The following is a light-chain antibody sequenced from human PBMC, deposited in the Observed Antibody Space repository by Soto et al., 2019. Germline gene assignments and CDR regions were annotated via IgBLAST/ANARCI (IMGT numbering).Light chain of an antibody. CDR3: SSYAGSNNLYVV. V-gene: IGLV2-8*01. J-gene: IGLJ2*01. CDR2: EVN. CDR1: SSDVGGYNY. Sequence: QSVLTQPPSASGSPGQSVTISCTGTSSDVGGYNYVSWYQQHPGKAPKLIISEVNKRPSGVPDRFSGSKSGSTASLTVSGLQAEDEADYYCSSYAGSNNLYVVFGGGTKLTVL.